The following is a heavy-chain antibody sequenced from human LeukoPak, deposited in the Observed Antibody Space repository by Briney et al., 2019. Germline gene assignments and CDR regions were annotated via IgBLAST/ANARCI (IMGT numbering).Heavy chain of an antibody. Sequence: ASVKVSCKTSGYIFTSYGICWGRQTPGQGLEWMGCISAYNGNTNHAQNFQGRVTVTTETSTSTAYMALRSLRSDDTAVYYCARDRGTYYDFWSGYRYWGQGTLVTVSS. J-gene: IGHJ4*02. CDR2: ISAYNGNT. CDR3: ARDRGTYYDFWSGYRY. D-gene: IGHD3-3*01. CDR1: GYIFTSYG. V-gene: IGHV1-18*01.